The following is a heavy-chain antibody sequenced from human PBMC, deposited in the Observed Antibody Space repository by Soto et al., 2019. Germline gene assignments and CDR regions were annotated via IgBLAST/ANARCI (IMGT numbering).Heavy chain of an antibody. CDR1: GYFFTSYA. CDR2: INAANGHT. CDR3: ARGSIAVAGRNQVVY. D-gene: IGHD6-19*01. J-gene: IGHJ4*02. Sequence: QVQLVQSGPEVKKTGALAKVSCRASGYFFTSYAIHWVRQAPGPRLEWLGWINAANGHTKYSQNFQGRVIITRDTSAKTVYMEVSSLKSGVTAVYYCARGSIAVAGRNQVVYWGQGTRVTV. V-gene: IGHV1-3*01.